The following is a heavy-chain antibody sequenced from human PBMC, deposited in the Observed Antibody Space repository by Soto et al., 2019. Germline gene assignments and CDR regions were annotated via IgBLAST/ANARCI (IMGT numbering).Heavy chain of an antibody. CDR3: ARDIFDSGFFGDPPNWFAP. CDR1: GGTFTTYT. V-gene: IGHV1-69*08. Sequence: QVQLVQSGAEVKKPGSSVKVSCKASGGTFTTYTISWVRQAPGQGLEWMGRVIPIRGIANYAQKFQGRVPITADTFTSSVSMEMISLRTEETAVYYRARDIFDSGFFGDPPNWFAPWGQGTLVTVSS. D-gene: IGHD1-26*01. J-gene: IGHJ5*02. CDR2: VIPIRGIA.